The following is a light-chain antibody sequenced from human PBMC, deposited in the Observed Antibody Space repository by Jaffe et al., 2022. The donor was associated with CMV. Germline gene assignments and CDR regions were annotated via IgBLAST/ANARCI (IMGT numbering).Light chain of an antibody. CDR3: QQYNNWPPGVT. CDR2: GAS. CDR1: QSVSSN. V-gene: IGKV3-15*01. J-gene: IGKJ2*01. Sequence: EIVMTQSPATLSVSPGERATLSCRASQSVSSNLAWYQQKPGQAPRLLIYGASTRATGIPARFSGSGSGTEFTLTISSLQSEDFAVYYCQQYNNWPPGVTFGQGTKLEIK.